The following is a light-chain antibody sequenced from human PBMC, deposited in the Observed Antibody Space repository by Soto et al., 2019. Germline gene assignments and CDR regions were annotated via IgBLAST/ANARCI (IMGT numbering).Light chain of an antibody. V-gene: IGKV1-6*01. CDR3: LQDYNYPWT. CDR1: QGIRND. CDR2: AAS. Sequence: AIQMTQSPSSLSASVGERVTITCRASQGIRNDLGWYQQKPGKAPKLLIYAASSLQSGVPSRFSGSGSGTDCTLTISSLQPEDFATYYCLQDYNYPWTFGQGTKVEIK. J-gene: IGKJ1*01.